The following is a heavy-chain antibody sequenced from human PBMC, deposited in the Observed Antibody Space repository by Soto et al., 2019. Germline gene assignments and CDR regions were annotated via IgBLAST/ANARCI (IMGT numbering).Heavy chain of an antibody. CDR3: ARSTAYCSGGSCYSNYGMDV. D-gene: IGHD2-15*01. CDR1: GGSISSYY. V-gene: IGHV4-59*01. J-gene: IGHJ6*02. CDR2: IYYRGTT. Sequence: PSETLSLSCTVSGGSISSYYWSWVRQPPGKGLEWIGDIYYRGTTNYNPSLKSRVTMAADTSKNQFSLKLTSVTAADTALCYCARSTAYCSGGSCYSNYGMDVWGQGTSVTVS.